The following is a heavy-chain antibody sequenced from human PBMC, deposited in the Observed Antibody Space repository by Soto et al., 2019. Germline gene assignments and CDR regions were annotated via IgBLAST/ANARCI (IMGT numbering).Heavy chain of an antibody. V-gene: IGHV3-74*01. J-gene: IGHJ4*02. Sequence: EVQLVESGGGLVQPGGSLRLSCVASGFTFSSYWMHWVRQAPGKGPVWVSRINSDGSSTSATSTTYADSVRGRFTISRDNAENTVYLQMNGLRAEDMGVYYCVTGCSGSCCDAYWGQGTLVTVS. D-gene: IGHD2-15*01. CDR2: INSDGSST. CDR1: GFTFSSYW. CDR3: VTGCSGSCCDAY.